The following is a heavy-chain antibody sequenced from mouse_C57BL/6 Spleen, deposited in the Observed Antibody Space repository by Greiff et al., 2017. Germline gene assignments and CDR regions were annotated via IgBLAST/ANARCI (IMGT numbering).Heavy chain of an antibody. J-gene: IGHJ2*01. CDR3: ARRHYYGSGYFDY. CDR1: GFTFSDYG. D-gene: IGHD1-1*01. Sequence: EVKVVESGGGLVKPGGSLKLSCAASGFTFSDYGMHWVRQAPEKGLEWVAYISSGSSTIYYADTVKGRFTISRDNAKNTLFLQMTSLRSEDTAMYYCARRHYYGSGYFDYWGQGTTLTVSS. V-gene: IGHV5-17*01. CDR2: ISSGSSTI.